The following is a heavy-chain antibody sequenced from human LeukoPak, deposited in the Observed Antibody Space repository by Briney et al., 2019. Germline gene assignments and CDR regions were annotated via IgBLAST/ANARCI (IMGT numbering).Heavy chain of an antibody. CDR1: GFTFSSYA. Sequence: GRSLRLSCAASGFTFSSYAMHWVRQAPGKGLEWVAVISYDGSNKYYADSVKGRFTISRDNAKNSLYLQMNSLRAEDTAVYYCARDPERPQWLLYYYGMDVWGQGTTVTVSS. CDR2: ISYDGSNK. CDR3: ARDPERPQWLLYYYGMDV. V-gene: IGHV3-30-3*01. D-gene: IGHD6-19*01. J-gene: IGHJ6*02.